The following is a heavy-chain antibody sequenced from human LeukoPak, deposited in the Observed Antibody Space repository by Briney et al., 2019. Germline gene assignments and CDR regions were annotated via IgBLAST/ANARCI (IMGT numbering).Heavy chain of an antibody. CDR3: ARAPPSIVGATRHEY. CDR1: GGSVGSSDSY. V-gene: IGHV3-69-1*01. CDR2: ITSRSYI. D-gene: IGHD1-26*01. Sequence: ETLSLTCTVSGGSVGSSDSYWVWVRQAPGKGLEWVSSITSRSYIYYADAMKGRFTISRDNAENSLYLQMNSLRVEDTAVYYCARAPPSIVGATRHEYWGQGTLVTVSS. J-gene: IGHJ4*02.